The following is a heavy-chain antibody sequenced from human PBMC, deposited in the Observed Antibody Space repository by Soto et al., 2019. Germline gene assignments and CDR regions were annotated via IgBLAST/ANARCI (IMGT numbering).Heavy chain of an antibody. CDR3: ARDSEVLMVYAPNPYGMDV. J-gene: IGHJ6*02. V-gene: IGHV3-30-3*01. CDR2: ISYDGSNK. D-gene: IGHD2-8*01. CDR1: GFTFSSYA. Sequence: QVQLVESGGGVVQPGRSLRLSCAASGFTFSSYAMHWVRQAPGKGLEWVAVISYDGSNKYYADSVKGRFTISRDNSKNTLYLQMNSLRAEDTAVYYCARDSEVLMVYAPNPYGMDVWGQGTTVTVSS.